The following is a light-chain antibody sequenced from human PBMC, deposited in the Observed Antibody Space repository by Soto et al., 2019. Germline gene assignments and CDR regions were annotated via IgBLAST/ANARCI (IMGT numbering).Light chain of an antibody. CDR3: LSYDSSNHGV. J-gene: IGLJ3*02. CDR1: SGSIARNY. CDR2: EDN. Sequence: NFMLTQPHSVSESPGKTVTISCTRSSGSIARNYVQWYQQRPGSSPTTVIYEDNQRPSGVPDRFSGSIDSSSNSASLTISGLRTEDEAAYYCLSYDSSNHGVFGGGTKLTVL. V-gene: IGLV6-57*01.